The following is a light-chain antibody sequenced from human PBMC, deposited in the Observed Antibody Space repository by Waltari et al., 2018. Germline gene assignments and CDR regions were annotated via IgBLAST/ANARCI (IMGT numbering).Light chain of an antibody. Sequence: QSALTQPASVSGSPGQSITISCTGSSSDVGSYNLASWYQQHPGKAPKLMIYEVTKRPLAVSDRFSGSKSGNTASLTISGLQAEDEADYYCCAYEGSDSWVFGGGTKLTVL. CDR3: CAYEGSDSWV. J-gene: IGLJ3*02. CDR1: SSDVGSYNL. CDR2: EVT. V-gene: IGLV2-23*02.